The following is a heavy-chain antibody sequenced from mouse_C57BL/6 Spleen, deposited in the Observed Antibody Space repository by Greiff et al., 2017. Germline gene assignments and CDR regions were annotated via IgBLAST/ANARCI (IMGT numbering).Heavy chain of an antibody. CDR3: ARRYGNPYYFDY. J-gene: IGHJ2*01. CDR2: INPNNGGT. V-gene: IGHV1-26*01. D-gene: IGHD2-1*01. Sequence: EVQLQQSGPELVKPGASVKISCKASGYTFTDYYMNWVKQSHGKSLEWIGDINPNNGGTSYNQKFKGKATLTVDKSSSTAYMELRSLTSEDSAVXYCARRYGNPYYFDYWGQGTTLTVSS. CDR1: GYTFTDYY.